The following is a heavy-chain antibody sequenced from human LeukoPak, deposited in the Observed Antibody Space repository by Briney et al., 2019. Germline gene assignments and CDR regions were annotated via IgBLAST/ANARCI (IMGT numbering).Heavy chain of an antibody. CDR1: GVTVSRNY. V-gene: IGHV3-66*01. J-gene: IGHJ6*02. Sequence: PGGSLRLSCAASGVTVSRNYMSWVRQAPGKGLEWVSVLYSGGSTYYADSVKGRFIISRDNSKNTLYLQMNSLRAEDTAVYYCARGAADSSFKYYYGMDVWGQGTTVTVSS. CDR2: LYSGGST. CDR3: ARGAADSSFKYYYGMDV. D-gene: IGHD2-15*01.